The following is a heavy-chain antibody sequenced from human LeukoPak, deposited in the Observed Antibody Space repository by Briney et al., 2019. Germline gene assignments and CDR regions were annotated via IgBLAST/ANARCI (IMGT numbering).Heavy chain of an antibody. D-gene: IGHD3-3*01. J-gene: IGHJ4*02. CDR3: ASHYYDFWSGPFDY. Sequence: PPQTLSLTCTVSGGSISSYYWSWIRQPPGKGLEWIGYIYYSGSTNYNPSLKSRVTISVDTSKNQFSLKLSSVTAADTAVYYCASHYYDFWSGPFDYWGQGTLVTVSS. V-gene: IGHV4-59*01. CDR1: GGSISSYY. CDR2: IYYSGST.